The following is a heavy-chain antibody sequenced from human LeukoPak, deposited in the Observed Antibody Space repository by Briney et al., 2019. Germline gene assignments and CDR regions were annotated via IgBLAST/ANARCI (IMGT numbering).Heavy chain of an antibody. V-gene: IGHV4-59*08. Sequence: SETLSLTCTASGGSISSYYWSWIRQPPGKGLEWIGYIYYSGSTNYNPSLKSRVTISVDTSKNQFSLKLSSVTAADTAVYYCAGIYGDRGAFDIWGQGTMVTVSS. CDR2: IYYSGST. J-gene: IGHJ3*02. CDR1: GGSISSYY. D-gene: IGHD4-17*01. CDR3: AGIYGDRGAFDI.